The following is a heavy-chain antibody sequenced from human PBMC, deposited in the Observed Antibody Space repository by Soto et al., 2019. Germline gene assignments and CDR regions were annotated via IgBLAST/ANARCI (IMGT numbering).Heavy chain of an antibody. Sequence: ASVKVSCKTSGYTFSNYGITWVRQAPGQPLEWLGWISLYSDGTNYAQKFQGRVSMTTDTSTTTAYMELRSLRSDDTAVYYCARVVPGAEAWFDPWGQGTLVTVSS. CDR1: GYTFSNYG. CDR3: ARVVPGAEAWFDP. CDR2: ISLYSDGT. V-gene: IGHV1-18*01. J-gene: IGHJ5*02. D-gene: IGHD2-2*01.